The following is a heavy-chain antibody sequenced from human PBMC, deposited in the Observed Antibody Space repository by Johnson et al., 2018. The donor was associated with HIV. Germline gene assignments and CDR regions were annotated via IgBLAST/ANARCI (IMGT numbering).Heavy chain of an antibody. CDR1: GFTFSTHW. CDR3: AGGGVAAGTCDAFDM. D-gene: IGHD6-13*01. CDR2: IKQDGSQK. J-gene: IGHJ3*02. V-gene: IGHV3-7*01. Sequence: VQLVESGGGLVQPGGSLRLSCAASGFTFSTHWMTWVRQAPGKVLEWVANIKQDGSQKYYAGSVKGRFTISRDNAKNSLYLQMNSLRAEDTAVYYCAGGGVAAGTCDAFDMWGRGTLVTVSS.